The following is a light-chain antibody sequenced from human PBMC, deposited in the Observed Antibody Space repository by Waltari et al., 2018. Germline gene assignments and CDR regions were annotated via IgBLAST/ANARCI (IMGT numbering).Light chain of an antibody. Sequence: DIQMTQSPSSLSASVGVRVTITCRASQSLSSYLNWYQQKPGTAAKLLIYAASSLQSGVPSRFSGSGSGTDFTHTISRLQPEDCATYDCQQSYSTPITFGQGTRLEIK. CDR1: QSLSSY. CDR3: QQSYSTPIT. CDR2: AAS. V-gene: IGKV1-39*01. J-gene: IGKJ5*01.